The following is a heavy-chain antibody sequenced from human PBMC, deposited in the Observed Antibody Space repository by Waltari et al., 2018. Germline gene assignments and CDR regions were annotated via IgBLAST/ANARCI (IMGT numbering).Heavy chain of an antibody. CDR1: GYTFTSYD. J-gene: IGHJ4*02. CDR3: ARGSIDY. V-gene: IGHV1-8*02. Sequence: QVQLVQSGAEVKKPGASVKVSCKASGYTFTSYDINWVRQATGQGLEWMGWKNPNRGNTGYAQKFQGRVTIDRNTSMSTAYMELGSLRSEDTAVYYGARGSIDYWGQGTLVTVSS. CDR2: KNPNRGNT.